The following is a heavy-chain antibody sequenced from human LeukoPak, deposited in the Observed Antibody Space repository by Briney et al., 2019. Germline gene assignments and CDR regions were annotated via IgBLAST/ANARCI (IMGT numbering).Heavy chain of an antibody. Sequence: PGGSLRLSCAASGFTFSSYAMHWVRQAPGKGLEWVAVISYDGSNKYYADSVKGRFTISRDNSKNPLYLQMNSMRAEDTAVYYCASIRIAAGDFDYWGQGTLVTVSS. D-gene: IGHD6-25*01. CDR2: ISYDGSNK. V-gene: IGHV3-30*04. J-gene: IGHJ4*02. CDR3: ASIRIAAGDFDY. CDR1: GFTFSSYA.